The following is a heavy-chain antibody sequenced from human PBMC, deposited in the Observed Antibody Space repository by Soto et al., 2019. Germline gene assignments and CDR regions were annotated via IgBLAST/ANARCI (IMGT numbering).Heavy chain of an antibody. CDR2: ISYTGRT. D-gene: IGHD7-27*01. Sequence: QVQLQESAPGLVKPSETLSLTCIVSGDYVTSGSYYWTWLRQPPGKGLEWIGYISYTGRTKYNPSLQSRVTISVDTSKNDFSLNLSSVTAADTAVYFCAREWGLLPYYVMNVWGHGTAVTVSS. V-gene: IGHV4-61*03. CDR1: GDYVTSGSYY. J-gene: IGHJ6*02. CDR3: AREWGLLPYYVMNV.